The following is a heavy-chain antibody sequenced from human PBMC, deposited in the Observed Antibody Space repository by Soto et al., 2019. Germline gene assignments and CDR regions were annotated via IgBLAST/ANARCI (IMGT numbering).Heavy chain of an antibody. CDR1: GFIFSSYS. D-gene: IGHD3-22*01. CDR2: VSSSSSYI. V-gene: IGHV3-21*01. Sequence: EVQLVQSGGGLVKPGGSLRLSCAASGFIFSSYSMNWVRQAPGKGLEWVSSVSSSSSYIYYADSLKGRFTISIDNAKNSLYLQMKSLRVEDTAVYYCARGGDSSGSWPRYWGQGTLVTVSS. CDR3: ARGGDSSGSWPRY. J-gene: IGHJ4*02.